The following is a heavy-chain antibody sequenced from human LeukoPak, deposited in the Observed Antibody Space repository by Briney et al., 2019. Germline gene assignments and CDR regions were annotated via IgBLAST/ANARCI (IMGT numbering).Heavy chain of an antibody. D-gene: IGHD6-25*01. CDR1: GYIFTSYA. CDR2: INAGNRNT. J-gene: IGHJ4*02. V-gene: IGHV1-3*01. Sequence: GASVKVSCKASGYIFTSYAMHWVRQAPGQRLEWMGWINAGNRNTKYSQKFQGRVTITRDTSASTAYMELSSLRSEDTAVYYCARRYSSGLSYHFDYWGQGTLVTVSS. CDR3: ARRYSSGLSYHFDY.